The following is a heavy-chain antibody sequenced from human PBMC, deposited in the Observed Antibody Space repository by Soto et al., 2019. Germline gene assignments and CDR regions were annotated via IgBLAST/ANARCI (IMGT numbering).Heavy chain of an antibody. J-gene: IGHJ6*02. V-gene: IGHV4-39*01. CDR3: ASQFLYGDYYYGMDV. D-gene: IGHD4-17*01. CDR1: GGSISSGSYY. Sequence: SETLSLTCTVSGGSISSGSYYWGWIRQPPGKGLEWIGSIYYSGSTYYNPSLKSRVTISVDTSKNQFSLKLSSVTAADTAVYYCASQFLYGDYYYGMDVWGQGTTVTVSS. CDR2: IYYSGST.